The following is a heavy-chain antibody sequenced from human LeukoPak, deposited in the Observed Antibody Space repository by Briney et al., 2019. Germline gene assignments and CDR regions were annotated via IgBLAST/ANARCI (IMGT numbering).Heavy chain of an antibody. CDR2: IGTASDT. CDR1: GFTFSSFD. D-gene: IGHD1-1*01. Sequence: GGSLRLSCAASGFTFSSFDMHWIRQPTGQGLEWVSTIGTASDTYYPGSVEGRFTLSRDNAKNSLYLQMNSLTAGDTAVYYCARGPPRGKYYYMDVWGKGTTVTVSS. V-gene: IGHV3-13*01. J-gene: IGHJ6*03. CDR3: ARGPPRGKYYYMDV.